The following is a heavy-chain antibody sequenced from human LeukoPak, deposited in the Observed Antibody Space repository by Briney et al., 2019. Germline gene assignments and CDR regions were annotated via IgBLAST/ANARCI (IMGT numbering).Heavy chain of an antibody. J-gene: IGHJ4*02. CDR3: ASGDSWDGIDY. CDR2: INTNTGNP. CDR1: GYTFTGYA. D-gene: IGHD3-10*01. Sequence: ASVKVPCKASGYTFTGYAMNWVRQAPGQGLEWMGWINTNTGNPTYAQGFTGRFVFSLDTSVSTAYLQISSLKAEDTAVYYCASGDSWDGIDYWGQGTLVTVSS. V-gene: IGHV7-4-1*02.